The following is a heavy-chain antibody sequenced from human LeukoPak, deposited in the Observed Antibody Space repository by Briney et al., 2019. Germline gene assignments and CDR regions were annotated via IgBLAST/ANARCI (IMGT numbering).Heavy chain of an antibody. CDR3: ARDNSVGETAWWFDP. CDR1: GYSFTSYY. D-gene: IGHD1-26*01. CDR2: INPSGSSA. Sequence: ASVKVSCKASGYSFTSYYMHWLRQAPGQGLKWMGFINPSGSSAAYAQKFQGRLTMTRDMFTSTDYMELTSLTSDDTAVYYCARDNSVGETAWWFDPWGQGTLVTVSS. J-gene: IGHJ5*02. V-gene: IGHV1-46*01.